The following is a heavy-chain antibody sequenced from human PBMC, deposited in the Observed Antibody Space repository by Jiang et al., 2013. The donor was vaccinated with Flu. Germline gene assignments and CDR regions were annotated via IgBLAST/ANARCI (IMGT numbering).Heavy chain of an antibody. CDR1: GGSFSGYY. V-gene: IGHV4-34*01. Sequence: LLKPSETLSLTCAVYGGSFSGYYWSWIRQPPGKGLEWIGEINHSGSTNYNPSLKSRVTISVDTSKNQFSLKLSSVTAADTAVYYCARGLFPSDQVGATDFDYWGQGTLVTVSS. CDR3: ARGLFPSDQVGATDFDY. CDR2: INHSGST. J-gene: IGHJ4*02. D-gene: IGHD1-26*01.